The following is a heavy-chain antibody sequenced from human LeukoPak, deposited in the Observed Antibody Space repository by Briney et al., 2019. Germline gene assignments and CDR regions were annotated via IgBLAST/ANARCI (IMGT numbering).Heavy chain of an antibody. CDR1: GGSFSGYY. CDR2: INHSGST. V-gene: IGHV4-34*01. Sequence: ETLSLTCAVYGGSFSGYYWSWIREPPGKGLEWIGEINHSGSTNYNPSLKSRVTISVDTSKNQFSLKLSSVTAADTAVYYCARVSYYDSSGNRGAFDYWGQGTLVTVSS. J-gene: IGHJ4*02. D-gene: IGHD3-22*01. CDR3: ARVSYYDSSGNRGAFDY.